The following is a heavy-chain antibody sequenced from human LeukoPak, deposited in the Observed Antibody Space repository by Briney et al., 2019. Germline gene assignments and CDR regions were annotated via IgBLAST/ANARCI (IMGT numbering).Heavy chain of an antibody. V-gene: IGHV4-34*01. CDR3: ARAVSGRFDY. J-gene: IGHJ4*02. D-gene: IGHD6-19*01. Sequence: SETLSLTCAVYGGSFSGYYWSWIRQPPGKGLEWIGEINHSGSTNYNPSLKSRVTISVDTSKNQFSLKLSSVTAADTVIYYCARAVSGRFDYWGQGTLVTVSS. CDR2: INHSGST. CDR1: GGSFSGYY.